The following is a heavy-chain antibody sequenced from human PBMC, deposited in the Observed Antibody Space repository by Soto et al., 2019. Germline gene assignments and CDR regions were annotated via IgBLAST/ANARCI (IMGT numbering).Heavy chain of an antibody. CDR2: ISGSGGST. J-gene: IGHJ4*02. Sequence: HPGGSLRLSCAASGFTFSSYAMSWVRQAPGKGLEWVSAISGSGGSTYYADSVKGRFTISRDNSKNTLYLQMNSLRAEDTAVYYCAKDWGIAVAGTFDYWGQGTLVTVSS. V-gene: IGHV3-23*01. D-gene: IGHD6-19*01. CDR3: AKDWGIAVAGTFDY. CDR1: GFTFSSYA.